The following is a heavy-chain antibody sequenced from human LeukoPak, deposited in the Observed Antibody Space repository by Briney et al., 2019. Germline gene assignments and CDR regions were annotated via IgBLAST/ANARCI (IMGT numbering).Heavy chain of an antibody. V-gene: IGHV3-48*01. J-gene: IGHJ4*02. D-gene: IGHD6-13*01. CDR2: ISSSSSTI. CDR1: GFTFSSYS. Sequence: KTGGSLRLSCAASGFTFSSYSMNWVRQAPGKGLEWVSYISSSSSTIYYADSVKGRFTISRDNAKNSLYLQMNSLRAEDTAVYYCAISSWYGDYWGQGTLVTVSS. CDR3: AISSWYGDY.